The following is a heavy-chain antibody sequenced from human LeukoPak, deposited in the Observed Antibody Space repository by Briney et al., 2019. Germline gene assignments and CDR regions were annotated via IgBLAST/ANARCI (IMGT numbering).Heavy chain of an antibody. CDR3: ARDFYCSRTSCYAPSFDY. D-gene: IGHD2-2*01. Sequence: GGSLRLSCAASGFPSSWDWMHWVRQAPGKGLEWVALIGYDGTNEYYADSVKGRFTISRDNSKNTLYLQMKSLRAEDTAVYYCARDFYCSRTSCYAPSFDYWGQGTLVTVSS. J-gene: IGHJ4*02. CDR2: IGYDGTNE. V-gene: IGHV3-33*08. CDR1: GFPSSWDW.